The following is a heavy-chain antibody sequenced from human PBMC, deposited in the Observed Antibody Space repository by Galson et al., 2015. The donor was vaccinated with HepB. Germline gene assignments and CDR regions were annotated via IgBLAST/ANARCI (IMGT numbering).Heavy chain of an antibody. V-gene: IGHV3-21*01. Sequence: SLRLSCAASGFTFSSYSMNWVRQAPGKGLEWVSSISSSSSYIYYADSVKGRFTISRDNAKNSLYLQMNSLRAEDTAVYYCARDEGWGYYGSGSSFDYWGQGTLVTVPS. CDR2: ISSSSSYI. CDR1: GFTFSSYS. D-gene: IGHD3-10*01. J-gene: IGHJ4*02. CDR3: ARDEGWGYYGSGSSFDY.